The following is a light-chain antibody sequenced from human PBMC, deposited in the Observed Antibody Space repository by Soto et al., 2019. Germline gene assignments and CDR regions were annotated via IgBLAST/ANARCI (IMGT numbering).Light chain of an antibody. CDR1: QGISSY. V-gene: IGKV1-8*01. CDR2: AAS. CDR3: QQYYSGLGT. Sequence: AIRMTQSPSSFSASTGDRVTITCRASQGISSYLAWYQQKPGKAPKLLIYAASTLQSGVPSRFSGSGSGIDFTLTISCLQSEDFATYYCQQYYSGLGTFGGGTKVEIK. J-gene: IGKJ4*01.